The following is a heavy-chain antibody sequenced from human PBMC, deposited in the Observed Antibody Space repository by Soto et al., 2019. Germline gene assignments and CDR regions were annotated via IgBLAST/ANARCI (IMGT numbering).Heavy chain of an antibody. CDR3: ARRYCSDSYCSYFDY. J-gene: IGHJ4*02. CDR1: GGSVSGSF. Sequence: QVQLQQWGAGLLKPSETLSLTCAVYGGSVSGSFWSWIRQPPGKGLEWIGEINHSGTTSYSPSLESRVTTSIDTSKNQFSLRMSSVTAADTVIYYCARRYCSDSYCSYFDYWGRGTLVTVSS. V-gene: IGHV4-34*02. CDR2: INHSGTT. D-gene: IGHD2-15*01.